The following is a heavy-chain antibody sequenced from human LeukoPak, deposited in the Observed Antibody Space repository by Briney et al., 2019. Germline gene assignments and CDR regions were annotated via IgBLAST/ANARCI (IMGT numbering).Heavy chain of an antibody. CDR3: ARGRDLGVYGQAFDY. D-gene: IGHD5/OR15-5a*01. CDR1: GGSISSDY. J-gene: IGHJ4*02. Sequence: PSETLSLTCTVSGGSISSDYWSWIRQPPGKGLECIGYIYYSGSTNYNPSLKSRVTISVDTSKNQFSLKLSSVTAADTAVYYCARGRDLGVYGQAFDYWGQGTLVTVSS. CDR2: IYYSGST. V-gene: IGHV4-59*12.